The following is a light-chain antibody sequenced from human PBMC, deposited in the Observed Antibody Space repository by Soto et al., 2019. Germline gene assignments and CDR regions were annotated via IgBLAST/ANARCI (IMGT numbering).Light chain of an antibody. V-gene: IGKV3D-15*01. CDR3: QHYNSYSEA. J-gene: IGKJ1*01. Sequence: EIVMTQSPATLSVSPGEIATLSCRASQSVSGSLAWYQQKPGQAPRLLIYGASSRATGIPDRFSGSGSGTDFTLTISSLQPDDFATYYCQHYNSYSEAFGQGTKVDIK. CDR1: QSVSGS. CDR2: GAS.